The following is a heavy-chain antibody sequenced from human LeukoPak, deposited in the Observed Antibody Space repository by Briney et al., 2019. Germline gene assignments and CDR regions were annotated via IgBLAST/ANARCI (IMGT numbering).Heavy chain of an antibody. CDR1: GFSLSTSDMC. CDR2: FDGDDDK. V-gene: IGHV2-70*13. CDR3: ARGYCSGGTCYSWYFDH. D-gene: IGHD2-15*01. Sequence: SGPALVKPTQTLTLTCTFSGFSLSTSDMCVTWIGKPQGKALEGLEPFDGDDDKYYITSLKTRLTISKDTSKNQVVLTMTNMDPVDTATYYCARGYCSGGTCYSWYFDHWGQGTLVTVSS. J-gene: IGHJ4*02.